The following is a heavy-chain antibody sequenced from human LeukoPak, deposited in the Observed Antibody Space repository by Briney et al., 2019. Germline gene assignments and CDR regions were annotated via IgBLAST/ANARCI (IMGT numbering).Heavy chain of an antibody. J-gene: IGHJ4*02. CDR1: GFTFSSYT. CDR3: AKEGFVDIVATCKFNY. D-gene: IGHD5-12*01. Sequence: SGGSLRLSCAASGFTFSSYTMSWVRQAPGKGLEWVSVITGSGGSTNSPDSVKGRFTISRDNSKNTLYLQMNSLRAEDTAVYYCAKEGFVDIVATCKFNYWGQGTLVTVSS. CDR2: ITGSGGST. V-gene: IGHV3-23*01.